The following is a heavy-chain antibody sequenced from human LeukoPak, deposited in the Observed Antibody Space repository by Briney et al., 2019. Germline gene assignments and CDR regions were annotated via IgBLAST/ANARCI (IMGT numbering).Heavy chain of an antibody. J-gene: IGHJ4*02. D-gene: IGHD3-3*01. CDR2: IYYSGST. Sequence: PSETLSLTCTVSGGSISSGGYYWSWIRQHPGKGLEWIGYIYYSGSTYYNPSLKSRVTISVDTSKNQFSLKLSSVTAADTAVYYCARRDDFKSLDYWGQGTLVTASS. CDR3: ARRDDFKSLDY. CDR1: GGSISSGGYY. V-gene: IGHV4-31*03.